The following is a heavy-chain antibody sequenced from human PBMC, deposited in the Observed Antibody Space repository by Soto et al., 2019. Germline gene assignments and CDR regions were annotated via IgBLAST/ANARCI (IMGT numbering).Heavy chain of an antibody. CDR1: GYTFTSYD. V-gene: IGHV1-8*01. CDR3: ARGLPCYSTSCGPPP. CDR2: MNPNNGNT. J-gene: IGHJ5*02. Sequence: ASVKVSCKASGYTFTSYDINWVRQATGQGLEWMGWMNPNNGNTGYAQKFQGRVTMTRNTSISTAYMELSSLRSEDTAVYYCARGLPCYSTSCGPPPWGQGTLVTVSS. D-gene: IGHD2-2*01.